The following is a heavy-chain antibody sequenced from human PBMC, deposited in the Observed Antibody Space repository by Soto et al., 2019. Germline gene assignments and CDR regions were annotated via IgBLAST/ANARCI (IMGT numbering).Heavy chain of an antibody. Sequence: ASVPGSCKASGYTFCSYVMHWERQAPGQRLEWMGWINAGNGNTKYSQKFQGRVTITRDTSASTAYMELSSLRSEDTAVYYCARALNWNYLHYWGQGTLVTVSS. CDR2: INAGNGNT. J-gene: IGHJ4*02. V-gene: IGHV1-3*01. CDR1: GYTFCSYV. D-gene: IGHD1-7*01. CDR3: ARALNWNYLHY.